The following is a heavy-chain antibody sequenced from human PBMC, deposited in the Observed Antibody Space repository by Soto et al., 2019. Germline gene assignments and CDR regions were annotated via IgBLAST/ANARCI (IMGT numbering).Heavy chain of an antibody. J-gene: IGHJ6*02. CDR2: IYHSGST. D-gene: IGHD2-8*01. CDR3: ASRVGGYCTNGVCYNYYYYGMDV. Sequence: SETLSLTCAVSGGSISSSNWWSWVRQPPGKGLEWIGEIYHSGSTNYNPSLKSRVTISVDKSKNQFSLKLSSVTAADTAVYYCASRVGGYCTNGVCYNYYYYGMDVWGQGTTVTSP. V-gene: IGHV4-4*02. CDR1: GGSISSSNW.